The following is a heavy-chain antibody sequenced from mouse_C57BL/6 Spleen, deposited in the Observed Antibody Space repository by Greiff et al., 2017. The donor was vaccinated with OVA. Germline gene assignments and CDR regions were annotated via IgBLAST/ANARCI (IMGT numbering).Heavy chain of an antibody. CDR1: GYSITSGYD. J-gene: IGHJ4*01. CDR3: ASGRLYAMDY. Sequence: EVQGVESGPGMVKPSQSLSLTCTVTGYSITSGYDWHWIRHFPGNKLEWMGYISYSGSTNYNPSLKSRISITHDTSKNHFFLKLNSVTTEDTATYYCASGRLYAMDYWGQGTSVTVSS. CDR2: ISYSGST. V-gene: IGHV3-1*01.